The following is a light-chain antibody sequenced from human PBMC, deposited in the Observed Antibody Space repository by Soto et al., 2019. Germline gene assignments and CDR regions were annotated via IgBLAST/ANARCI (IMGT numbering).Light chain of an antibody. CDR2: GAS. CDR1: QSLGSD. V-gene: IGKV3-15*01. J-gene: IGKJ4*01. CDR3: QQYHHWPLT. Sequence: EVVMTQSPATLSVSPGERVTLSCRASQSLGSDLAWYQHKPGQAPRLLIFGASTRATGIPARFSGSGYGTEFTLTVGSLQSEDSAVYYCQQYHHWPLTFGGGAKVEI.